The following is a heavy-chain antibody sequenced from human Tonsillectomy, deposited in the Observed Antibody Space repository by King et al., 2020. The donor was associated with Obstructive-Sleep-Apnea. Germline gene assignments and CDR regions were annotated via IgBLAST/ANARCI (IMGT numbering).Heavy chain of an antibody. V-gene: IGHV1-69*09. CDR1: GGTFSNYA. CDR2: IIPILGIA. D-gene: IGHD3-22*01. J-gene: IGHJ4*02. CDR3: ARGGAYYYDSSGYFDY. Sequence: VQLVQSGAEVKKPGSSVKVSCKASGGTFSNYAISWVRQAPGQGLEWMGRIIPILGIANYAQKFQGRVTITADKSTSTAYMELCSLRSEDTAVYYCARGGAYYYDSSGYFDYWGQGTLVTVSS.